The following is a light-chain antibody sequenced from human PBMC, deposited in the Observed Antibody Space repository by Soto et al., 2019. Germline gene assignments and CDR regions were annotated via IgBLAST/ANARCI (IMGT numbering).Light chain of an antibody. V-gene: IGLV2-8*01. CDR1: SRDVGGYTY. Sequence: HSALTQPPSASGSTGQSVTISCTGTSRDVGGYTYVSWYQQHPGKAPKLLIFEVNKRPSGVPDRFSGSKSGNTASLTVSGLQAEDEGDYYCSSYAGDNNPYVFGTGTKVTVL. J-gene: IGLJ1*01. CDR3: SSYAGDNNPYV. CDR2: EVN.